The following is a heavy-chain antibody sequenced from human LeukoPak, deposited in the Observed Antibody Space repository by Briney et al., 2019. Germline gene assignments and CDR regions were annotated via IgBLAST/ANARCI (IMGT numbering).Heavy chain of an antibody. V-gene: IGHV4-34*01. CDR3: ARDSSWSPYYYYGMDV. J-gene: IGHJ6*02. D-gene: IGHD6-13*01. Sequence: SETLSLTCAVYGGSFSGYYWSWIRQPPGKGLEWIGEINHSGSTNYNPSLKSRVTISVDTSKNQFSLKLSSVTAADTAVYYCARDSSWSPYYYYGMDVWGQGTTVTVSS. CDR2: INHSGST. CDR1: GGSFSGYY.